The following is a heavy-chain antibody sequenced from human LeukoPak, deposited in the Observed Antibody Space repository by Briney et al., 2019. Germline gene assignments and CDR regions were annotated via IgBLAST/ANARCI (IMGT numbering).Heavy chain of an antibody. Sequence: ASVKVSCKASGYTFTGRYIHWMRQTTGQGLEWMGWMNPNSGNTDYAQNFQGRVTMTTDTSISTAYMELSGLRSEDTAIYYCAGGWEPYDYFFDPWGQGTLVIVSS. CDR1: GYTFTGRY. V-gene: IGHV1-8*02. D-gene: IGHD5-12*01. CDR3: AGGWEPYDYFFDP. J-gene: IGHJ5*02. CDR2: MNPNSGNT.